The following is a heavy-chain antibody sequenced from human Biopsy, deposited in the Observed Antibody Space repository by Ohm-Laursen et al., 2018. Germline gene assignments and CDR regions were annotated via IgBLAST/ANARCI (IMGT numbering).Heavy chain of an antibody. V-gene: IGHV4-34*01. D-gene: IGHD3-22*01. CDR3: VRGVDYYDPYHYYALDV. CDR1: GESFNGYY. J-gene: IGHJ6*02. Sequence: GTLSLTCAVYGESFNGYYWSWIRQTPGKGLERIGEINHSGRTNYNPSLKSRVTISVETSKNQFSLKVRSVTAADTAVYYCVRGVDYYDPYHYYALDVWGQGTTVTVSS. CDR2: INHSGRT.